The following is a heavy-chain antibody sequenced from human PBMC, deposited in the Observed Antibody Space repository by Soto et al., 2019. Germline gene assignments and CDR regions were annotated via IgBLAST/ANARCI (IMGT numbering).Heavy chain of an antibody. CDR3: AREKTDSIQLWMTRWFDP. Sequence: SETLSLTCTVSGGSISSYYWRWIRQPPGKGLEWIGYIYYSGSTNYNPSLKSRVTISVDTPKNQFSLKLSSVTAADTAVYYCAREKTDSIQLWMTRWFDPWGQGSLVSVSA. V-gene: IGHV4-59*01. J-gene: IGHJ5*02. D-gene: IGHD5-18*01. CDR1: GGSISSYY. CDR2: IYYSGST.